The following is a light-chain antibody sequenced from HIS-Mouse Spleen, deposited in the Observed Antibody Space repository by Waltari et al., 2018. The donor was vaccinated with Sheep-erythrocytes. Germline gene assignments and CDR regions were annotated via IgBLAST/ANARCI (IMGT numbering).Light chain of an antibody. J-gene: IGKJ2*01. CDR3: QQRSNWYT. Sequence: EIVLTQSPATLSLSPGERATLSCMASQSVSSYLAWYQQKPGQAPRLLIYDASNRATGIPARFSGSGSGTDFTLTISSLEPEDFAVYYCQQRSNWYTFGQGTKLEI. V-gene: IGKV3-11*01. CDR1: QSVSSY. CDR2: DAS.